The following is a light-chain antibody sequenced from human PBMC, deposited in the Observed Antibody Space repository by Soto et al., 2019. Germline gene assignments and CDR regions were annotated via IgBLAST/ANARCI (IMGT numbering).Light chain of an antibody. CDR3: AAWDDRLSGYV. Sequence: QSVLTQPPSVSAAPGQKVTISCSGSSSNIGGNSVSWYRQLPGTAPKLLIYDDNKRPSGIPDRFSGSKSGTSATLGITGFQTGDEADYYCAAWDDRLSGYVFGTGTKVTVL. V-gene: IGLV1-51*01. CDR1: SSNIGGNS. J-gene: IGLJ1*01. CDR2: DDN.